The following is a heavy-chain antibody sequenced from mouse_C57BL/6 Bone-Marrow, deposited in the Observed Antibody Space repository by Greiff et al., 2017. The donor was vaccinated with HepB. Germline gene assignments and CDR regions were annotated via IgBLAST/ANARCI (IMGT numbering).Heavy chain of an antibody. CDR3: AREDPYYGSSFDY. Sequence: VQLQQSGAELVRPGTSVKLSCKASGYTFTSYWMHWVKQRPGQGLEWIGVIDPSDSYTNYNQKFKGKATLTVDTSSSTAYMQLSSLTSEDSAVYYCAREDPYYGSSFDYWSQGTTLTVSS. J-gene: IGHJ2*01. D-gene: IGHD1-1*01. CDR1: GYTFTSYW. V-gene: IGHV1-59*01. CDR2: IDPSDSYT.